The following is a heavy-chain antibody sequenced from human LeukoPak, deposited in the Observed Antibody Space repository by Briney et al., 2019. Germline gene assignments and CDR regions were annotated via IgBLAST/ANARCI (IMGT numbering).Heavy chain of an antibody. V-gene: IGHV3-23*01. CDR2: ISDGGGTT. J-gene: IGHJ3*02. D-gene: IGHD3-10*01. CDR3: AKDGTMVRGVPTAFDI. Sequence: PGGSLTLSCAASGFTFSSYAMSWVRQAPGKGLEWVSTISDGGGTTYYADSVKGRFTISRDNSKNTLYLQLNSLRADDTAVYYCAKDGTMVRGVPTAFDIWGQGTMVTVSS. CDR1: GFTFSSYA.